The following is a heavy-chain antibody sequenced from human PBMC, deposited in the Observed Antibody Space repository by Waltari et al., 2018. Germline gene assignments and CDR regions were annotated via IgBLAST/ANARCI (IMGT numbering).Heavy chain of an antibody. CDR1: GYTFTSYD. CDR3: ARGVGGSAVYFFDY. V-gene: IGHV1-8*03. D-gene: IGHD3-16*01. J-gene: IGHJ4*02. Sequence: QVQLVQSGAEVKKPGASVKVSCKASGYTFTSYDNNWVRQATGQGFEWMGWMNHNTGNTGYGQKVQGRVTITRNTSISTAYMELNSLKSDGTAVYYGARGVGGSAVYFFDYWGQGTLVTVSS. CDR2: MNHNTGNT.